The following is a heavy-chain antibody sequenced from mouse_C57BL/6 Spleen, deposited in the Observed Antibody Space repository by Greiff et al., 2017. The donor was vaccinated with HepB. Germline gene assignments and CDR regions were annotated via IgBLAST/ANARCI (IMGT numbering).Heavy chain of an antibody. CDR3: ARPIYYDYPAWFAY. Sequence: EVQLVESGGGLVKPGGSLKLSCAASGFTFSDYGMHWVRQAPEKGLEWVAYISSGSSTIYYADTVKGRFTISRDNAKNTLFLQMTSLRSEDTAMYYCARPIYYDYPAWFAYWGQGTLVTVSA. V-gene: IGHV5-17*01. J-gene: IGHJ3*01. D-gene: IGHD2-4*01. CDR1: GFTFSDYG. CDR2: ISSGSSTI.